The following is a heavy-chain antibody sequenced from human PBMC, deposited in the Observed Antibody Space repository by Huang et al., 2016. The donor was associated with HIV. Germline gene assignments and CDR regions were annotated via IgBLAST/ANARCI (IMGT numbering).Heavy chain of an antibody. V-gene: IGHV3-48*01. CDR2: SSGTSSNR. Sequence: EVQLVESGGALVQTGGSPKLSCVVSGFDFSKYSMNWVRQAPGKVLGWVSYSSGTSSNRYYAESVKGRFTISRDNAKNSVFLQMRSLRAEDTALYYCARTEMEYYYGSSGYYPDYWGQGTQVTVSS. CDR1: GFDFSKYS. D-gene: IGHD3-22*01. J-gene: IGHJ4*02. CDR3: ARTEMEYYYGSSGYYPDY.